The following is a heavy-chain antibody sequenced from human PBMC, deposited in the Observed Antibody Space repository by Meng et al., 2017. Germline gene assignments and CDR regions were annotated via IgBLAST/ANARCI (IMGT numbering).Heavy chain of an antibody. D-gene: IGHD3-10*01. V-gene: IGHV4-4*07. CDR1: GGSISSYY. CDR2: IYTSGST. CDR3: ATRLEISGSYYGGMDV. J-gene: IGHJ6*02. Sequence: RQASGPALVKPSETLVLTCSVSGGSISSYYWSWIRQPAGKGLEWIGRIYTSGSTNYNPSLKSRVTMSVDTSKNQFSLKLSSVTAADTAVYYCATRLEISGSYYGGMDVWGQGTTVTVSS.